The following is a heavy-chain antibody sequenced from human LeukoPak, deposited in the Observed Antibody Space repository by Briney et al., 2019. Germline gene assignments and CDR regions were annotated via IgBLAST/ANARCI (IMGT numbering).Heavy chain of an antibody. CDR2: IWYDGSNK. Sequence: TGGSLRLSCAASGFTFSSYGMHWVRQAPGKGLEWVAVIWYDGSNKYYADSVKGRFTISRDNSKNTLYLQMNSLRAEDTAVYYCAKDHYDYVWGSYRYMGYWGQGTLVTVSS. CDR1: GFTFSSYG. J-gene: IGHJ4*02. CDR3: AKDHYDYVWGSYRYMGY. V-gene: IGHV3-33*06. D-gene: IGHD3-16*02.